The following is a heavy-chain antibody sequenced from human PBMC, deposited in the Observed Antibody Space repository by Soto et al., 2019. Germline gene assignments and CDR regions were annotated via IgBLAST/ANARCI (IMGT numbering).Heavy chain of an antibody. Sequence: SGGSLRLSCAASGFTFNSFAMSWVRQAPGKGLEWVSGITGSGGSIYYADSVKGRFTISRDNSMNTLYLQMNSLRAEDTAVYYCAKDQSSTIAGRRGFDYWGQGALVTVSS. CDR1: GFTFNSFA. V-gene: IGHV3-23*01. D-gene: IGHD6-6*01. J-gene: IGHJ4*02. CDR2: ITGSGGSI. CDR3: AKDQSSTIAGRRGFDY.